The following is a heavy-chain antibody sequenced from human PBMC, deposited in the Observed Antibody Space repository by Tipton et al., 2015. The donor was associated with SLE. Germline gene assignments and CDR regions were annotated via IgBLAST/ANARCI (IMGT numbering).Heavy chain of an antibody. CDR2: INHSGST. CDR3: ASLTDYYDSSGYFDY. V-gene: IGHV4-34*01. D-gene: IGHD3-22*01. CDR1: GGSFSGYY. Sequence: TLSLTCAVYGGSFSGYYWSWIRQPPGKGLEWIGEINHSGSTNYNPSLKSRVTISVDTSKNQFSLKLSSVTAADTAVYYCASLTDYYDSSGYFDYWGQGTLVTVSS. J-gene: IGHJ4*02.